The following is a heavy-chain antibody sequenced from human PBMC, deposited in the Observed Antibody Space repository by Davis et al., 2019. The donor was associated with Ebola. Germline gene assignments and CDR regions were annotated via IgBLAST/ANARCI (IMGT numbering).Heavy chain of an antibody. CDR2: ISSSSSYI. J-gene: IGHJ4*02. CDR1: GFTFSSYA. Sequence: PGGSLRLSCAASGFTFSSYAMSWVRQAPGKGLEWVSSISSSSSYIYYADSVKGRFTISRDNAKNSLYLQMYSLRAEDTDVYDCASTDSSGYYYAPRDYWGQGTLVTVSS. V-gene: IGHV3-21*01. CDR3: ASTDSSGYYYAPRDY. D-gene: IGHD3-22*01.